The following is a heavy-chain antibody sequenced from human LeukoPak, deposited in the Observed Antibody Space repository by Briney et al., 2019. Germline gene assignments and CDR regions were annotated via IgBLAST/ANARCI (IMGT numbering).Heavy chain of an antibody. CDR3: ARGPTVETHDFDY. D-gene: IGHD4-23*01. CDR1: GGSFSGYY. CDR2: IKYSGST. J-gene: IGHJ4*02. Sequence: SETLPLTCAVYGGSFSGYYWSWIRQSPGKGLEWIGEIKYSGSTNYNPSLKSRVTISIDTSKNQFSLKLSSVSAADTGVYYCARGPTVETHDFDYWGQGTLVTVSS. V-gene: IGHV4-34*01.